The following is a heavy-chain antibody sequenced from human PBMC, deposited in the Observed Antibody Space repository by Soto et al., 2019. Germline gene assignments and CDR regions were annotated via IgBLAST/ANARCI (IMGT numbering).Heavy chain of an antibody. CDR3: ARDRAVAALFDY. V-gene: IGHV1-2*04. CDR1: GYTFTGYY. J-gene: IGHJ4*02. Sequence: QVQLVQSGAGVKKPGASVKVSCKASGYTFTGYYMHWVRQAPGQGLEWMGWINPNSGGTNYAQKFQGWVTMTRDTSISTADMELSRLRSDDTAVYYCARDRAVAALFDYWGQGTLVTVSS. CDR2: INPNSGGT. D-gene: IGHD6-19*01.